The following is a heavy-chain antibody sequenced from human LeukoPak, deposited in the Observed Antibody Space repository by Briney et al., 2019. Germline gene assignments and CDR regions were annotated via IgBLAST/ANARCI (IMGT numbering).Heavy chain of an antibody. CDR3: AKGGNSGWNFVDY. Sequence: GGSLRLSCVASGFNFGGYSMGWVRQAPGKGLEWVAFIRYDEIVKHYADSVKGRFTISRDNAKNTLFVQMNSLRAEDTVVYYCAKGGNSGWNFVDYWGQGTLVTASS. D-gene: IGHD6-19*01. J-gene: IGHJ4*02. V-gene: IGHV3-30*02. CDR2: IRYDEIVK. CDR1: GFNFGGYS.